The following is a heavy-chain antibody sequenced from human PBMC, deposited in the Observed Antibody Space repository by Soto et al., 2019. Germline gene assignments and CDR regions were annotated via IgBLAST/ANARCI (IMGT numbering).Heavy chain of an antibody. Sequence: SETLSLTCTVSGGSISSSSYYWGWIRQPPGKGLEWIGSIYYSGSTYYNPSLKSRVTISVDTSKNQFSLKLSSVTAADTAVYYCVRSEYSGYDGGAFDIWGQGTMVTVSS. D-gene: IGHD5-12*01. CDR3: VRSEYSGYDGGAFDI. J-gene: IGHJ3*02. CDR1: GGSISSSSYY. CDR2: IYYSGST. V-gene: IGHV4-39*01.